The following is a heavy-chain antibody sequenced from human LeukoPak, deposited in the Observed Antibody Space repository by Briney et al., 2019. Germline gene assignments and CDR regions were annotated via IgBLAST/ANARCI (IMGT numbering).Heavy chain of an antibody. V-gene: IGHV4-59*08. CDR2: IYYSGST. CDR1: GDSISNYY. J-gene: IGHJ3*02. Sequence: PSETLSLTCSVSGDSISNYYWSWIRQPPGKGLEWIGYIYYSGSTNYNPSLKSRVTISVDTSKNQFSLNLISVTAADTAVYYCARHGGGVRGVTRDDAFDIWGQGTMVTGSS. D-gene: IGHD3-10*01. CDR3: ARHGGGVRGVTRDDAFDI.